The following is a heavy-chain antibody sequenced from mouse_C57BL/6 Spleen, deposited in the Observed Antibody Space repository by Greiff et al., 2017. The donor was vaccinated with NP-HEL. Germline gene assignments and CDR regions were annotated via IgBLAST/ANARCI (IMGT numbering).Heavy chain of an antibody. CDR1: GYAFSSSW. Sequence: QVQLQQSGPELVKPGASVKISCKASGYAFSSSWMNWVKQRPGKGLEWIGRIYPGDGDTNYNGKFKGKATLTADKSSSTAYMQLSSLTSEDSAVYFCGRGDYDVSFAYWGQGTLVTVSA. V-gene: IGHV1-82*01. CDR3: GRGDYDVSFAY. J-gene: IGHJ3*01. CDR2: IYPGDGDT. D-gene: IGHD2-4*01.